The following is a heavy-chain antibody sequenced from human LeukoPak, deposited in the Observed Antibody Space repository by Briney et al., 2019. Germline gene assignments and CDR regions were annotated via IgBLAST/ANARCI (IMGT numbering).Heavy chain of an antibody. J-gene: IGHJ6*02. CDR3: AAYYYGSGSIGMDV. CDR1: GGTFSSYA. D-gene: IGHD3-10*01. Sequence: SVKVSCKASGGTFSSYAISWVRQAPGQGLEWMGRIIPILGIANYAQKFQGRVTITADKSTSTAYMELSSLRSEGTAVYYCAAYYYGSGSIGMDVWGQGTTVTVSS. CDR2: IIPILGIA. V-gene: IGHV1-69*04.